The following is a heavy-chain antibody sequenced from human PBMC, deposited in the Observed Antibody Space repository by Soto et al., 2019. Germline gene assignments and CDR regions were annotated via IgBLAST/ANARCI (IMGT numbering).Heavy chain of an antibody. D-gene: IGHD1-1*01. Sequence: SETLSLTCTVSGGSISRYYWSWIRQPPGKGLEWIGYIYYSGSTNYNLSLQSRVTISVDTSKNQFSLKLSAVTAADTAVYYYARAVESSTTPLFDYWGRGTLGAVAS. V-gene: IGHV4-59*01. CDR3: ARAVESSTTPLFDY. CDR1: GGSISRYY. CDR2: IYYSGST. J-gene: IGHJ4*02.